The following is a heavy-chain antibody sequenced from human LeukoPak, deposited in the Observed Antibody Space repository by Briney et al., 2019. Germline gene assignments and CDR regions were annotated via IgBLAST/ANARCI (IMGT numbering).Heavy chain of an antibody. J-gene: IGHJ6*02. CDR3: ATYDNLVAGDV. V-gene: IGHV3-7*01. D-gene: IGHD3-22*01. CDR2: IKKDGSEE. Sequence: GGSLRHSCAASGFTFSDSWMSWVRQAPGKGPEWVANIKKDGSEEHSLDSVKGRFTVSRDNARNSLFLQMNGLRVEDTAVYYCATYDNLVAGDVWGQGTTVSVSS. CDR1: GFTFSDSW.